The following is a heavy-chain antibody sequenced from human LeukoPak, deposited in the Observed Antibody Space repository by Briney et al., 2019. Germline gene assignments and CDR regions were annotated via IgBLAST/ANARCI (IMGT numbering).Heavy chain of an antibody. D-gene: IGHD4-23*01. CDR2: IYYSGST. J-gene: IGHJ3*02. CDR3: ARDLDYGGNFYAFDI. CDR1: GGSLSSGGYY. Sequence: SETLSLTCTVSGGSLSSGGYYWSWIRQHPGKGLEWIGYIYYSGSTYYNPSLKSRVTISVDTSKNQFSLKLSSVTAADTAVYYCARDLDYGGNFYAFDIWGQGTMVTVSS. V-gene: IGHV4-31*03.